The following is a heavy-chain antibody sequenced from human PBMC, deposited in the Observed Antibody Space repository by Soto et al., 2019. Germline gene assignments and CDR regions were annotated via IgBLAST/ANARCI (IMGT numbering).Heavy chain of an antibody. CDR3: ARDLHYCSSTSCYYWFDP. CDR1: GYTFTGYY. Sequence: GASVKVSCKASGYTFTGYYMHWVRQAPGQGLEWMGWINPNSGGTNYAQKFQGWVTMTRDTSISTAYMELSRLRSDDTAVYYCARDLHYCSSTSCYYWFDPWGQGTLVTVSS. D-gene: IGHD2-2*01. CDR2: INPNSGGT. V-gene: IGHV1-2*04. J-gene: IGHJ5*02.